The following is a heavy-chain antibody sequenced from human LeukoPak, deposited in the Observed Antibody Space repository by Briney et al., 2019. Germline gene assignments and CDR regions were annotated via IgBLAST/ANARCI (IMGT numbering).Heavy chain of an antibody. V-gene: IGHV6-1*01. J-gene: IGHJ3*02. CDR2: TYYRSKWYN. Sequence: SQTLSLTCAISGDSVSSNSAAWNWIRQSPSRGLEWLGRTYYRSKWYNDYAVSVKSRITINPDTSKNQFSLQLNSVTPEDTAVYYCARDPHLGGYGTDAFDIWGQGTMVTVSS. CDR1: GDSVSSNSAA. D-gene: IGHD6-25*01. CDR3: ARDPHLGGYGTDAFDI.